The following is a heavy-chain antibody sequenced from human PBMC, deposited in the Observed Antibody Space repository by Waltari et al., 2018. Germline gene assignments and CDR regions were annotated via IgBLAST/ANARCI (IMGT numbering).Heavy chain of an antibody. CDR2: INPNSGGT. CDR1: GYTFTGYY. J-gene: IGHJ5*02. Sequence: QVQLVQSGAEVKKPGASVKVSCKASGYTFTGYYMHWVRQAPGQGLEWMGWINPNSGGTNYAQKVQGRVTMTRETSISTAYMELSRLRSDDTAVYYCARKFDPWGQGTLVTVSS. CDR3: ARKFDP. V-gene: IGHV1-2*02.